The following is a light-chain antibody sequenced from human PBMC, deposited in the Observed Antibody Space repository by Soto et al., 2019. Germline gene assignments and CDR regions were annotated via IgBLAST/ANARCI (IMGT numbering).Light chain of an antibody. J-gene: IGLJ2*01. Sequence: QSALTQPASVSGSPGQSITISCTGTSSDVGGYNYVSWYQQHPGKAPKLMIYEVSNQPSGVSNRFSCSKSGNTASLTISGLQAEDEADYYCSSYTSSSTLDVVFGGGTKLTVL. CDR3: SSYTSSSTLDVV. CDR1: SSDVGGYNY. V-gene: IGLV2-14*01. CDR2: EVS.